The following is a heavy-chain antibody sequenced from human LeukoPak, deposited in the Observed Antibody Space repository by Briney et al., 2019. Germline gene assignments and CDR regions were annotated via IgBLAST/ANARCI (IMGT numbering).Heavy chain of an antibody. J-gene: IGHJ5*02. CDR1: GGSFSGYY. V-gene: IGHV4-34*01. Sequence: SETLSLTCAVYGGSFSGYYWSWIRQPPGKGLEWIGEINHSGSTNYNPSLKSRVTISVDTSKNQFSLKLSSVTAADTAVYYCAREGWRIAAPKRFNWFDPWGQGTLVTVSS. CDR3: AREGWRIAAPKRFNWFDP. CDR2: INHSGST. D-gene: IGHD6-13*01.